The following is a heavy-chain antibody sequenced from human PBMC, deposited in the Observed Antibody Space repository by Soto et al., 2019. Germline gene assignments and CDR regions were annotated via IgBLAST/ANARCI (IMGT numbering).Heavy chain of an antibody. V-gene: IGHV3-23*01. J-gene: IGHJ4*02. Sequence: GGSVRLSCSGSGLTFSNYAMSWVRQAPGKGLEWVSGIGGSGSSTYYTESVKGRFTISRDDSKDTLHLQMNSLRVEDTALYYCEKDLIHLWRVNFYCWGKGTQDIV. CDR1: GLTFSNYA. D-gene: IGHD5-18*01. CDR3: EKDLIHLWRVNFYC. CDR2: IGGSGSST.